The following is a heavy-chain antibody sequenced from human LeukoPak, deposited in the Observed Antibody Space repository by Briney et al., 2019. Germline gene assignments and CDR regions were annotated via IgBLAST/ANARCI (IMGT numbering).Heavy chain of an antibody. Sequence: ASVKVSCKASGYTFTSYYMHWVRQAPGQGLEWMGISNPSGGSTSYAQKFQGRVTMTRDTSTSTVYMELSSLRSEDTAVYYCATSYYDFWSGYYTGVSSQYDYWGQGTLVTVSS. CDR2: SNPSGGST. J-gene: IGHJ4*02. CDR3: ATSYYDFWSGYYTGVSSQYDY. V-gene: IGHV1-46*01. CDR1: GYTFTSYY. D-gene: IGHD3-3*01.